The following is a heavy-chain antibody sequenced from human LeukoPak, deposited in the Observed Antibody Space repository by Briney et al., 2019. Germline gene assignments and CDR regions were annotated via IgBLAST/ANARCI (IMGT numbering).Heavy chain of an antibody. V-gene: IGHV3-23*01. D-gene: IGHD3-10*01. Sequence: GGSLRLSCAASGFSFSSYAMNWVRQAPGKGLEWVSGISESGGSTYYADSVKGRFTSSRDNSKNTLYLQMNNLRAEDTAAYYCAKGSFWGQGTLVTVSS. CDR3: AKGSF. CDR2: ISESGGST. CDR1: GFSFSSYA. J-gene: IGHJ4*02.